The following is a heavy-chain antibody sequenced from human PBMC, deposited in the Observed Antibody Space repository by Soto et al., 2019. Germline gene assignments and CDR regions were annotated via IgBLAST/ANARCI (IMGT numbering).Heavy chain of an antibody. D-gene: IGHD6-19*01. CDR3: AKELKPYNSGWYLALS. CDR1: GGSISSHY. V-gene: IGHV4-4*07. Sequence: QVQLQESGPGLVKPSETLSLTCTVSGGSISSHYWSWIRQPAGKGLEWIGRIYLSGNTKINPSLKNRVTMSVDASKNQFSQNLKSVTAADTAVYYCAKELKPYNSGWYLALSGGQGTLVTVSS. J-gene: IGHJ4*02. CDR2: IYLSGNT.